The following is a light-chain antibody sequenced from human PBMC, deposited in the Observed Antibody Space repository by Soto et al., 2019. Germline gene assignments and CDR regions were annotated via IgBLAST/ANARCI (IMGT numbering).Light chain of an antibody. CDR3: QQYDTYPWT. CDR2: AAS. CDR1: QGISNS. Sequence: DIQMTQSPASLSASLGDRVTITCRASQGISNSLAWYQQKPGKVPKLLIYAASTLQSGVPSRFSGSGSGTEFTLTISSLEPDAFVTYYCQQYDTYPWTFGQGTKVDIK. V-gene: IGKV1-27*01. J-gene: IGKJ1*01.